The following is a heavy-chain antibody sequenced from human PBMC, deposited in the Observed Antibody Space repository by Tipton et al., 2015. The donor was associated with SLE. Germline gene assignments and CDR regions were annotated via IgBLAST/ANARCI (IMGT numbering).Heavy chain of an antibody. CDR1: DGSIRSTNYY. V-gene: IGHV4-39*07. CDR2: IFYTGST. CDR3: AVAPVTVTGFPDGWQSEYFYYYMDV. J-gene: IGHJ6*03. Sequence: TLSLTCTVSDGSIRSTNYYWGWIRQPPGKGLEWIGSIFYTGSTYYNPSLKSRVSFSIDTSKHQFSLKLNSVTAADTAVYYCAVAPVTVTGFPDGWQSEYFYYYMDVWGTGTTVTDSS. D-gene: IGHD4-11*01.